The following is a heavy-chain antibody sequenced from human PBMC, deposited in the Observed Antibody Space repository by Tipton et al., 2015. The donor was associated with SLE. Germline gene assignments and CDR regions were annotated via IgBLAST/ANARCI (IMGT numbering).Heavy chain of an antibody. Sequence: TLSLTCSVSGYSISSGYYWGWIRQPPGKGLEWIGSIYHSGSTHYSPSLESRVTISVDTSKNQLSLKLSSVTAAETAVYYCARDHGDYEAFDIWGQGTMVTVSS. CDR3: ARDHGDYEAFDI. CDR2: IYHSGST. CDR1: GYSISSGYY. D-gene: IGHD4-17*01. V-gene: IGHV4-38-2*02. J-gene: IGHJ3*02.